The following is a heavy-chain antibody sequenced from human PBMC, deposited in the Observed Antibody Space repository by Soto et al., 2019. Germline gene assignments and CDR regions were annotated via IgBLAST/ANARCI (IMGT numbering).Heavy chain of an antibody. V-gene: IGHV3-74*01. CDR1: GFAFYSHW. J-gene: IGHJ6*02. Sequence: GGSLRLSCAAAGFAFYSHWMHWFRQAPGKGLVWVSRINGDGSSTFYADSVKGRFTISRDNARNTVYLQMNSLRAEDTAVYYCARGIQWRYGMDVWGQGTTVTVSS. CDR2: INGDGSST. D-gene: IGHD5-12*01. CDR3: ARGIQWRYGMDV.